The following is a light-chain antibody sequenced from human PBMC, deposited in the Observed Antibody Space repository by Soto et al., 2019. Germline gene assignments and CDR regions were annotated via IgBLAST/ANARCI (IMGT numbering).Light chain of an antibody. J-gene: IGLJ1*01. V-gene: IGLV2-23*02. CDR3: CSYAGSSTFAYV. Sequence: QSVVPQPASVSGSPGQSITISCTGTSSDVRSYNLVSWYQQHPGKAPKLMIYEVSKRPSGVSNRFSGSKSGNTASLTISGLQAEDEADYYCCSYAGSSTFAYVFGTGTKVTVL. CDR1: SSDVRSYNL. CDR2: EVS.